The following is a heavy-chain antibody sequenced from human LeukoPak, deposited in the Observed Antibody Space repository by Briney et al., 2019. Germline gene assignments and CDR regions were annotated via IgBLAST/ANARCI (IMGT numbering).Heavy chain of an antibody. J-gene: IGHJ4*02. Sequence: SETLSLTCAVYGGSFRGYYWSWGRQPPVKGLVWSGEINHSGGTNYNPSHKSRVTISVDTSKKQFSLKLSSVTAADTAVYYCVTYYFDSSGPKKNYWGQGTLVTVSS. V-gene: IGHV4-34*01. CDR1: GGSFRGYY. CDR3: VTYYFDSSGPKKNY. CDR2: INHSGGT. D-gene: IGHD3-22*01.